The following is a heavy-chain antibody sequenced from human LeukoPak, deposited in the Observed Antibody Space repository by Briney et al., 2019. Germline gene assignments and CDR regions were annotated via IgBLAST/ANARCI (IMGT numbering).Heavy chain of an antibody. V-gene: IGHV3-64*01. CDR1: GFSFDKFG. J-gene: IGHJ5*02. D-gene: IGHD1-26*01. CDR3: ASLDRSEIP. Sequence: GSLRLSCVASGFSFDKFGMHWVRQAPGKGLEYVSSVSADESGKYYTKSVRGRFSISRDNSKNTMYLQLGNLRPDDMGIYYCASLDRSEIPWGPGTLVTVSS. CDR2: VSADESGK.